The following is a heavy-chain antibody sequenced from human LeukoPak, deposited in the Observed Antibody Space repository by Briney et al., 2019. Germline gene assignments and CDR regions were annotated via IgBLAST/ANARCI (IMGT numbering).Heavy chain of an antibody. D-gene: IGHD2-21*01. CDR3: AKDRSINAFDI. CDR2: MSPSGST. J-gene: IGHJ3*02. Sequence: PSETLSLTCTVSSGSISGDHWSWIRQPPGKGLEWIGYMSPSGSTNYNPSLKSRVTIFRDTSKNQFFLKLSAVTAADTAVYYCAKDRSINAFDIRGQGTVVTVSS. V-gene: IGHV4-59*01. CDR1: SGSISGDH.